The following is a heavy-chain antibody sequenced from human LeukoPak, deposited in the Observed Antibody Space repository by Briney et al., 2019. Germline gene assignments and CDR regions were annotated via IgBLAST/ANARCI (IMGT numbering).Heavy chain of an antibody. V-gene: IGHV3-30*18. J-gene: IGHJ6*02. CDR1: GFTFSSYG. Sequence: GGSLRLSCAASGFTFSSYGMHWVRQAPGKGLEWVAVISYDGSNKYYADSVKGRFTISRDNSKNTLYLQMNSLRAEDTAVYYCAKSLRLLRYFDWLSSGYYYGMDVWGQGTTVTVSS. CDR3: AKSLRLLRYFDWLSSGYYYGMDV. D-gene: IGHD3-9*01. CDR2: ISYDGSNK.